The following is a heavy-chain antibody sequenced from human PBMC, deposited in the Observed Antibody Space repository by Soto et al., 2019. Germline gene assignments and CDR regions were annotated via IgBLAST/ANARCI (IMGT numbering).Heavy chain of an antibody. Sequence: ASVKVSCKASGYTFTSYGISWVRQAPGQGLEWMGWISAYNCNTNYAQKLQGRVTMTTDTSTSTAYMELRSLRSDDTAVYYCARLRMTSGYDFSWFDPWGQGTLVTVSS. CDR2: ISAYNCNT. V-gene: IGHV1-18*01. D-gene: IGHD5-12*01. J-gene: IGHJ5*02. CDR1: GYTFTSYG. CDR3: ARLRMTSGYDFSWFDP.